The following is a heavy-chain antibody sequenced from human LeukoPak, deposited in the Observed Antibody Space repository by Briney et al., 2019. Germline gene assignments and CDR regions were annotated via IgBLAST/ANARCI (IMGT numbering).Heavy chain of an antibody. D-gene: IGHD1-26*01. CDR2: ISSSSNTI. V-gene: IGHV3-48*01. CDR1: GFTFSSYS. Sequence: PGGSLRLSCAASGFTFSSYSMNWVRQAPGKGLEWVSYISSSSNTIYYADSVKGRFTISRDNAKNSLYLQMNSLRAEDTAVYYCARDKGGSYPTHFDYWGQGTLVTVPS. J-gene: IGHJ4*02. CDR3: ARDKGGSYPTHFDY.